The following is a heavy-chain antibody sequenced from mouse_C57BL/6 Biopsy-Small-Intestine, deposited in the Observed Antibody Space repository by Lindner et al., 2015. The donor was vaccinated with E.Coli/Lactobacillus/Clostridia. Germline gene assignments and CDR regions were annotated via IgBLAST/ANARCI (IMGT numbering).Heavy chain of an antibody. CDR1: GFTFNTYA. CDR2: IRSKSNNYAT. V-gene: IGHV10-3*01. D-gene: IGHD1-1*02. Sequence: VQLQESGGGLVQPKGSLKLSCAASGFTFNTYAMHWVRQAPGKGLEWVARIRSKSNNYATYYADSVKDRFTISRDDSQSMLYLQMNNLKTEDTAMYYCVRDRGGYYFDYWGQGTTLTVSS. CDR3: VRDRGGYYFDY. J-gene: IGHJ2*01.